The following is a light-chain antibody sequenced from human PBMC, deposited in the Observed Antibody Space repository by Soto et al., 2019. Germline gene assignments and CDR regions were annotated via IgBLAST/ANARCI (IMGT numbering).Light chain of an antibody. CDR3: TSYSSSDIFYV. J-gene: IGLJ1*01. CDR1: SSDIGGYYY. V-gene: IGLV2-14*01. CDR2: QVT. Sequence: SVLTQPASVSGSPGQSITISCTGTSSDIGGYYYVSWYQHHPGKAPKLLIYQVTNRPSRVSNRFSGSKSGNTASLTISGLQADDEADYYCTSYSSSDIFYVFGTRTKVTVL.